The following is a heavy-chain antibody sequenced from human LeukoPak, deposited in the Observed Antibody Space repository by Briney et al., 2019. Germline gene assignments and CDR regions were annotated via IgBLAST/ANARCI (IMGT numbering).Heavy chain of an antibody. Sequence: SETLSLTCAVYGGSFSGYYWSWIRQPPGKGLEWIGEINHSGSTNYNPSLKSRVTISVDTSKNQFSLKLSSVTAADTAVYYCARANYDILTGYTGAFDIWGQGTMVTVSS. CDR1: GGSFSGYY. D-gene: IGHD3-9*01. V-gene: IGHV4-34*01. J-gene: IGHJ3*02. CDR3: ARANYDILTGYTGAFDI. CDR2: INHSGST.